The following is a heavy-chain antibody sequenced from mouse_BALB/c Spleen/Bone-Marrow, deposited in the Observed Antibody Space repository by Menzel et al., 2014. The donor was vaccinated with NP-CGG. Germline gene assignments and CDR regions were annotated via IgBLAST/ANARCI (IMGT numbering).Heavy chain of an antibody. CDR1: GFNIKDTY. V-gene: IGHV14-3*02. CDR2: IDPANGNT. CDR3: ARSYGSSPFDY. D-gene: IGHD1-1*01. J-gene: IGHJ2*01. Sequence: EVQLQQSGAELVKPGASVKLSCTASGFNIKDTYMHWVKQRPEQGLEWIGRIDPANGNTKYDPKFQGKATITAYTSSNTAYLQLSSLTSEDTAVYYCARSYGSSPFDYWGQGTTLTVSS.